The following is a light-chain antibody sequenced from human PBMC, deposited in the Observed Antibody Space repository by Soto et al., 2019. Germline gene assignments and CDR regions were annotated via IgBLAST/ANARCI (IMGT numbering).Light chain of an antibody. V-gene: IGKV1-5*03. Sequence: DIQMTQSPSTLSASVGDRVTITCRASQSISSWLAWYQQKPGKAPNLLIYKASSLESGVPSRFSGIGSGTEFTLTISSLQPDDFETYYRQQYNTYWTFGQGTKVEIK. CDR2: KAS. J-gene: IGKJ1*01. CDR3: QQYNTYWT. CDR1: QSISSW.